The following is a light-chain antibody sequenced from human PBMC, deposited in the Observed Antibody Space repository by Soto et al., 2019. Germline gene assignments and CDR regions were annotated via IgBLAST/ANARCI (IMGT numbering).Light chain of an antibody. Sequence: QPVLTQPRSVSGSPGQPVTITCTVTSSDVGGYSYVSWFQQHPGKAPKLMIYDVSKRPSGVPDRFSGSKSGNTASLTISGLQAEDEADYYCCSFAGSYTLYVFGTGTKVTVL. J-gene: IGLJ1*01. CDR1: SSDVGGYSY. CDR2: DVS. CDR3: CSFAGSYTLYV. V-gene: IGLV2-11*01.